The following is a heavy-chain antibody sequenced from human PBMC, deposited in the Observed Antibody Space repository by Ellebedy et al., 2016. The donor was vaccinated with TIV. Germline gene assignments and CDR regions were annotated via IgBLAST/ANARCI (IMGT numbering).Heavy chain of an antibody. Sequence: PGGSLRLSCVASGFSFGYYGLHWVRQAPGKGLEWVALMWLDGGNQYYADSVKGRFTISRDNSKKTLYLQMDSLRAEDTAVYYCTRDFGHAYGFYNLFNPWGQGTQVTVSA. CDR1: GFSFGYYG. CDR2: MWLDGGNQ. CDR3: TRDFGHAYGFYNLFNP. J-gene: IGHJ5*02. D-gene: IGHD3/OR15-3a*01. V-gene: IGHV3-33*01.